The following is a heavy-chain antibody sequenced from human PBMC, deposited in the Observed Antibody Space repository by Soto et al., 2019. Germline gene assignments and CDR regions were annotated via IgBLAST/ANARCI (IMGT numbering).Heavy chain of an antibody. D-gene: IGHD1-20*01. CDR1: GFTFRSYA. V-gene: IGHV3-23*01. Sequence: PGGSLRLSCAASGFTFRSYAMSWVRQAPGKGLEWVSGISSSSGSTHYADSVKGRFTISRDNSKNTLYLQMNRLRAEDTAIYYCAKGGNWSPRYHFDYWGQGSLVTVSS. J-gene: IGHJ4*02. CDR2: ISSSSGST. CDR3: AKGGNWSPRYHFDY.